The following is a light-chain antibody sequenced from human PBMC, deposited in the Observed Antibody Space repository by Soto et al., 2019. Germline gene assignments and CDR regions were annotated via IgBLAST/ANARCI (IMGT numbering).Light chain of an antibody. J-gene: IGKJ1*01. CDR2: GAS. CDR1: QGIAKD. Sequence: AIQLTQSPSSLSASVGDRVTITCRASQGIAKDLGWYQQKPGKAPRLLIFGASFLQSGVPSRFSGSGSGTDFTLTINGLQREDFATYYCLQNYYAFRTFGQGTKVEIK. CDR3: LQNYYAFRT. V-gene: IGKV1-6*01.